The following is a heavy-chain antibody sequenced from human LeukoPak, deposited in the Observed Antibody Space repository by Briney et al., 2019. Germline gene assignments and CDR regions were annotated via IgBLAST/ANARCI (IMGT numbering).Heavy chain of an antibody. Sequence: SETLSLTCTVSGGSISSYYWSWIRQPPGKGLEWIGYIYYSGSTNYNPSLKSRVTISVDTSKNQSSLKLRSVTAADTAVYYCARAGGFGEEDGHDAFDIWGQGTMVTVSS. D-gene: IGHD3-16*01. J-gene: IGHJ3*02. CDR3: ARAGGFGEEDGHDAFDI. CDR2: IYYSGST. CDR1: GGSISSYY. V-gene: IGHV4-59*01.